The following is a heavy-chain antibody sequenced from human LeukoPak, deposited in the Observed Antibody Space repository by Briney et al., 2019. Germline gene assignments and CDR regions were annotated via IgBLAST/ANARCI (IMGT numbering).Heavy chain of an antibody. D-gene: IGHD2-15*01. CDR1: GYTFTNYF. CDR2: INPSGGST. J-gene: IGHJ4*02. Sequence: ASVKVSCKASGYTFTNYFMHWVRQAPGQGLEWMGIINPSGGSTTYAQNLQGRVTMTRDTSTRTVYMELSSLRSEDTAVYYCARDSSPLLGSKTLDYWGQGALVTVSS. CDR3: ARDSSPLLGSKTLDY. V-gene: IGHV1-46*01.